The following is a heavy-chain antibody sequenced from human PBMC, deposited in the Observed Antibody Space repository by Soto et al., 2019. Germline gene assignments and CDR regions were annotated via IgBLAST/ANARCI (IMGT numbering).Heavy chain of an antibody. CDR3: AGDLRGYDSSGYYYSWFEP. Sequence: QVQLQESGPGLVKPAETLSLTCTVSVGSVSSGSYYWSWIRQPPGKGLEWIGYIYYSGSTNYNPSLKRRFTISVDTSKNQFALKLSYVTAADTAGYYCAGDLRGYDSSGYYYSWFEPWGEGTLVTVSS. D-gene: IGHD3-22*01. V-gene: IGHV4-61*01. CDR1: VGSVSSGSYY. J-gene: IGHJ5*02. CDR2: IYYSGST.